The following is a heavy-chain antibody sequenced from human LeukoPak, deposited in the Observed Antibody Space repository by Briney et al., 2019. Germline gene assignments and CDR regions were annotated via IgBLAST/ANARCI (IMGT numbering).Heavy chain of an antibody. CDR2: IIPIFGTA. CDR1: GGTFSSYA. V-gene: IGHV1-69*13. J-gene: IGHJ4*02. CDR3: ARVLGYCSGGSCNYYFDY. D-gene: IGHD2-15*01. Sequence: SVKVSCKASGGTFSSYAISWVRQAPGQGLEWMGRIIPIFGTANYAQKFQGRVTITADESTSTAYMELSSLRSEDTAMYYCARVLGYCSGGSCNYYFDYWGQGTLVTVSS.